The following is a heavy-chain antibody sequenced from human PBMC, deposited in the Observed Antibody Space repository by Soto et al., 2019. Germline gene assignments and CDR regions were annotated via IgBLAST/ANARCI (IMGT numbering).Heavy chain of an antibody. CDR1: GYTFTNYD. D-gene: IGHD3-10*01. CDR3: ARNLYNTGSFDH. J-gene: IGHJ4*02. V-gene: IGHV1-8*02. Sequence: QVQLVQSGAEVKKPGASVKVSCKASGYTFTNYDINWVRQATGQGLEWVGWMTPISGDTGYARNFQGRVTMTRDTPRSTAYLELSSLTSEDTAVYYCARNLYNTGSFDHWGQGTLVTVSS. CDR2: MTPISGDT.